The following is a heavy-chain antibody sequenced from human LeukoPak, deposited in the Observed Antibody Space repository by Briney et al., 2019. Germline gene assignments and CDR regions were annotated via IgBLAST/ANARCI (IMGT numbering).Heavy chain of an antibody. J-gene: IGHJ6*02. CDR2: ISYDGSNK. D-gene: IGHD3-22*01. CDR3: ARRYYYDSSGYYDSYYYYYGMDV. V-gene: IGHV3-30-3*01. CDR1: GFTSSSYA. Sequence: PGGSLRLSCAASGFTSSSYAMHWVRQAPGKGLEWVAVISYDGSNKYYADSVKGRFTISRDNSKNTLYLQMNSLRAEDTAVYYCARRYYYDSSGYYDSYYYYYGMDVWGQGTTVTVSS.